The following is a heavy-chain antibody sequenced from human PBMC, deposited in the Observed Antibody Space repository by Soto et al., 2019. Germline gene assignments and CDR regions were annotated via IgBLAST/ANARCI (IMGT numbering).Heavy chain of an antibody. CDR1: GFTFDDYA. CDR3: VRSKGGYSYGTPFDY. CDR2: ISWNSGNI. V-gene: IGHV3-9*01. D-gene: IGHD5-18*01. J-gene: IGHJ4*02. Sequence: GGSVRLSCAASGFTFDDYAMYWVRQVLGKGLEWVSSISWNSGNIGYADSVKGRFTTSRDNAENSLYLQMNSLRPEDTALYYCVRSKGGYSYGTPFDYWGQGTLVTVSS.